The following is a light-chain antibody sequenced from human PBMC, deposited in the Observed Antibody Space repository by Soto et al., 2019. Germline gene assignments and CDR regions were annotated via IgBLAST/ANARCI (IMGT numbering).Light chain of an antibody. CDR3: QSYDSSLSGYV. V-gene: IGLV1-40*01. J-gene: IGLJ1*01. CDR1: SSNIGAGYD. Sequence: QPVLTQQPSGSGAPGQRVTISFTGSSSNIGAGYDVHWYQQLPGTAPKLLIYGNSNRPSGVPDRCSGSKSGTSASLAITGLQAEDEADYYCQSYDSSLSGYVFGTGTKLTVL. CDR2: GNS.